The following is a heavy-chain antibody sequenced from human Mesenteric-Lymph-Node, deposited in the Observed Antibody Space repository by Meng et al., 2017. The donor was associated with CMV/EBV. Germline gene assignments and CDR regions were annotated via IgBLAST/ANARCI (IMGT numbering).Heavy chain of an antibody. CDR1: GFPFNNYV. J-gene: IGHJ3*02. D-gene: IGHD1-26*01. Sequence: GESLKISCAASGFPFNNYVIHWVRQAPGQGLEWVASMRFDGTNRYYVDSVKGRFTISRDNAKNSLYLQMNSLRAEDTAVYYCARPQVGATAHAFDIWGQGTMVTVSS. CDR3: ARPQVGATAHAFDI. CDR2: MRFDGTNR. V-gene: IGHV3-30*02.